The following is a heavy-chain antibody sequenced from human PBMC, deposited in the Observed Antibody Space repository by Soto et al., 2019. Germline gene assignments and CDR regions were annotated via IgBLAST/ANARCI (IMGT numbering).Heavy chain of an antibody. D-gene: IGHD4-17*01. CDR2: IFHSGGT. CDR1: GRFATGYS. CDR3: GRFAGSTVSFDS. J-gene: IGHJ4*01. Sequence: PSGAQSVLSRVAGRFATGYSGCFTREPAGIGQEWIGYIFHSGGTNYNPSLLGRVTIPADTSKSQFSLRLDSVTAADTAVYYCGRFAGSTVSFDSWGQGALVTVSS. V-gene: IGHV4-59*02.